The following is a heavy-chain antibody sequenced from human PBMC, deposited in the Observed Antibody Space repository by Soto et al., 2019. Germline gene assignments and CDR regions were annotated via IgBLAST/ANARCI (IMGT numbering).Heavy chain of an antibody. J-gene: IGHJ4*02. CDR3: AREEHYYDSSGYDY. V-gene: IGHV1-2*04. Sequence: GASVKVSCKASGYTFTGYYMHWVRHAPGQGLEWMGWINPNSGGTNYAQKFQGWVTMTRDTSISTAYMELSRLRSEDTAVYYCAREEHYYDSSGYDYWGQGTLVTVSS. D-gene: IGHD3-22*01. CDR1: GYTFTGYY. CDR2: INPNSGGT.